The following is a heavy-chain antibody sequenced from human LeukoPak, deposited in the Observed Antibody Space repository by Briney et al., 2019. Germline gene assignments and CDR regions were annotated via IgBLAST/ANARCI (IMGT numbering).Heavy chain of an antibody. D-gene: IGHD1-26*01. CDR3: ARDPGWELLQVYRRNNWFDP. Sequence: ASVKVSCKASGYTFTSYAMHWVRQAPGQGLEWMGWINAGNGNTKYSQKFQGRVTITRDTSASTAYMELSSLRSEDTAVYYCARDPGWELLQVYRRNNWFDPWGQGTLVTVSS. CDR1: GYTFTSYA. V-gene: IGHV1-3*01. J-gene: IGHJ5*02. CDR2: INAGNGNT.